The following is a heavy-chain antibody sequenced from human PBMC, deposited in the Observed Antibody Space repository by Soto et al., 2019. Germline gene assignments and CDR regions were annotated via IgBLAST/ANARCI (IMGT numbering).Heavy chain of an antibody. J-gene: IGHJ6*02. CDR2: IVVGSGNT. Sequence: QMQLVQSGPEVKKPGTSVKVSCKASGFTFSSSAVQWVRQARGQRLEWIGWIVVGSGNTNYAQKVQERVTIIRDMSTSTAYMELSSLRSEDTSVHYCAAGLVIGHYNYYGMDVWGQGTTVTVSS. CDR3: AAGLVIGHYNYYGMDV. CDR1: GFTFSSSA. D-gene: IGHD6-6*01. V-gene: IGHV1-58*01.